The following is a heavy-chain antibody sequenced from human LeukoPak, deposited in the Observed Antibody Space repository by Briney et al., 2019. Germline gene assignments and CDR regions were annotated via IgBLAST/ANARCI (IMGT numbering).Heavy chain of an antibody. Sequence: GGSLRLSCAASGFIFSTYGMHWVRQAPGKGLEWVAVIWSDASNTYYVDSVKGRFTISRDNSKNTLYLQMNSLRAEDTAVYYCARTYNIRYFDAWGQGTLVTVSS. D-gene: IGHD3-9*01. V-gene: IGHV3-33*01. J-gene: IGHJ4*02. CDR3: ARTYNIRYFDA. CDR2: IWSDASNT. CDR1: GFIFSTYG.